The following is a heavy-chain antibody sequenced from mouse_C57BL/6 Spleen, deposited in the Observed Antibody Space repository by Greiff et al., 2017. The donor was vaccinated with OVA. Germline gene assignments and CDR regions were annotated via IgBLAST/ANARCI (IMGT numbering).Heavy chain of an antibody. CDR3: ARSGWKAWFAY. J-gene: IGHJ3*01. D-gene: IGHD3-2*02. V-gene: IGHV1-82*01. Sequence: QVQLQQSGPELVKPGASVKISCKASGYAFSSSWMNWVKQRPGKGLEWIGRIYPGDGDTNYNGKFKGKATLTADKSSSTAYMQLSSLTSEDSAVYFGARSGWKAWFAYWGQGTLVTVSA. CDR1: GYAFSSSW. CDR2: IYPGDGDT.